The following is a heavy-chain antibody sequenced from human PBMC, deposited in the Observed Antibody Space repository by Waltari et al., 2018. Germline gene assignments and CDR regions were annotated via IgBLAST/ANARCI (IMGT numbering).Heavy chain of an antibody. CDR3: AGHCSGGSCYDFDY. Sequence: EVQLVESGGGLIQPGGSLRLSCAASGFTVSSNYMSWVRQAPGKGLEWVSVIYSGGSTYYADSVKGRCTISRDNSKNTLYLQMNSLGAEDTAVYYCAGHCSGGSCYDFDYWGQGTLVTVSS. CDR2: IYSGGST. CDR1: GFTVSSNY. J-gene: IGHJ4*02. D-gene: IGHD2-15*01. V-gene: IGHV3-53*01.